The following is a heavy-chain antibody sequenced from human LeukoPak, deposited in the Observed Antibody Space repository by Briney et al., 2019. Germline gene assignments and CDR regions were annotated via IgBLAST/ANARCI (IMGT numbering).Heavy chain of an antibody. V-gene: IGHV4-59*08. Sequence: KPSETLSLTCTVSGGSIGSYYWSWIRQSPGKGLDWIGYIHNSGATRYNPSLKSRVTISVASSKNQFSLKLGSVTASDTAVYYCARQRNDVGGFYIDYWGQGTLVTISS. J-gene: IGHJ4*02. CDR2: IHNSGAT. D-gene: IGHD4-23*01. CDR3: ARQRNDVGGFYIDY. CDR1: GGSIGSYY.